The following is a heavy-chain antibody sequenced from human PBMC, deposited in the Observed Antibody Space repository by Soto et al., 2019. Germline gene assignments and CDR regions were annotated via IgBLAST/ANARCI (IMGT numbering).Heavy chain of an antibody. CDR3: ARGEPVIILYCFDY. D-gene: IGHD3-9*01. V-gene: IGHV3-49*03. J-gene: IGHJ4*02. CDR1: GFTFGDYG. CDR2: IRSKTYGETR. Sequence: EVQLVDSGGGLVEPGRSLRLSCTGSGFTFGDYGMSWFRQAPGKGLEWGGFIRSKTYGETREYAASVKGRFTISRDDSKSIAYLQMDSLKTEDTAVYYCARGEPVIILYCFDYWGQGTLVTVSS.